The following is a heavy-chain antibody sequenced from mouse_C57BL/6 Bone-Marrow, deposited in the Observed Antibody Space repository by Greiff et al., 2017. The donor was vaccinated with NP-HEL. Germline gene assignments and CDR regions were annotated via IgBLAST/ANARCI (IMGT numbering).Heavy chain of an antibody. Sequence: VQLQQSGAELVRPGTSVKVSCKASGYAFTNYLIEWVKQRPGQGLEWIGVINPGSGGTNYNEKFKGKATLTADKSSSTAYMQLSSLTSEDSAVYFGAAIYYGNYGFAYWGKGTLVTVSA. V-gene: IGHV1-54*01. CDR1: GYAFTNYL. CDR2: INPGSGGT. J-gene: IGHJ3*01. D-gene: IGHD2-1*01. CDR3: AAIYYGNYGFAY.